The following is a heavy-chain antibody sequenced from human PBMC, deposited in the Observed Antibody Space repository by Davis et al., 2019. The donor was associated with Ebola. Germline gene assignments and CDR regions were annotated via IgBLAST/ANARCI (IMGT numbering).Heavy chain of an antibody. D-gene: IGHD3-22*01. V-gene: IGHV3-74*01. CDR1: GYTFSSFW. Sequence: PGGSLRLSCKGSGYTFSSFWMNWVRQAPGKGLEWVSRINNDGTSTNYTDVVRGRFTVSRDNAKNTLYLQMNSLRAEDTAVYYCARESYYYDSSGYYYDFDYWGQGTLVTVSS. CDR2: INNDGTST. J-gene: IGHJ4*02. CDR3: ARESYYYDSSGYYYDFDY.